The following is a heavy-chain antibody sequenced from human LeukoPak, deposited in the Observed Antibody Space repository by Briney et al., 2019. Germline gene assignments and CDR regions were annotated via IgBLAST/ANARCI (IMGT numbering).Heavy chain of an antibody. J-gene: IGHJ4*02. Sequence: SVKVSCKASGGTFSSYAISWVRQAPGQGLEWMGGIIPIFGTANYAQKFQGRVTITADESTSTAYMELSSLRSEDTAVYYCARRGYYGDYGEDYFDYWGQGTLVTVSS. CDR2: IIPIFGTA. CDR1: GGTFSSYA. D-gene: IGHD4-17*01. V-gene: IGHV1-69*01. CDR3: ARRGYYGDYGEDYFDY.